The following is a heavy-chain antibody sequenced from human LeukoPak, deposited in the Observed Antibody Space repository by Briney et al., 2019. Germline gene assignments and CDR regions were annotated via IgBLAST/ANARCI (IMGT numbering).Heavy chain of an antibody. CDR2: IYYTGST. CDR1: GGSVSDYY. D-gene: IGHD3-10*01. Sequence: SGTLSLTCTISGGSVSDYYWSWIRQSPGKGLEWIGYIYYTGSTTYNPSLKSRVTISVDTSKNQFSLKLSSVTAADTAVYYCARGLGGDYWGQGTLVTVSS. J-gene: IGHJ4*02. V-gene: IGHV4-59*02. CDR3: ARGLGGDY.